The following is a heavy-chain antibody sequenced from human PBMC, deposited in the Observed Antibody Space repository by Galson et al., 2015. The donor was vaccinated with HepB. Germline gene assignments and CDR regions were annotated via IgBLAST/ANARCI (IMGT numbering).Heavy chain of an antibody. D-gene: IGHD2-15*01. CDR2: ISSSSSTI. V-gene: IGHV3-48*01. J-gene: IGHJ4*02. CDR1: GFTFSSYS. CDR3: ARDHDGPMYCSGGSCPDY. Sequence: GFTFSSYSMNWVRQAPGKGLEWVSYISSSSSTIYYADSVKGRFTISRDNAKNSLYLQMNSLRAEDTAVYYCARDHDGPMYCSGGSCPDYWGQGTLVTVSS.